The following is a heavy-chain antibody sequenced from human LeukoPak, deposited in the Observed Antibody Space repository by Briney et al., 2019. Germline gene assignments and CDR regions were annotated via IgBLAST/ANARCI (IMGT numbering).Heavy chain of an antibody. J-gene: IGHJ4*02. D-gene: IGHD6-19*01. V-gene: IGHV1-18*01. CDR1: GYTFTSYG. CDR2: ISTYNGNT. CDR3: AGSIAVAGEGFDY. Sequence: ASVKVSCKASGYTFTSYGISWVRQAPGQGLEWMGWISTYNGNTNYAQKLQGRVTMTTDTSTSTAYMELRSLRSDDTAVYYCAGSIAVAGEGFDYWGQGTLVIVSS.